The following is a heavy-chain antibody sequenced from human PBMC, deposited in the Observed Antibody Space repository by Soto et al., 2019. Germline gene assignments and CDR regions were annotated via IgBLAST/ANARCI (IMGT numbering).Heavy chain of an antibody. V-gene: IGHV3-33*01. Sequence: PGGSLRLSCEASVFTFSSYGMHWVRQAPGKGLEWVAIIWNDGSNEYYADSVKGRFTISRDNSKNTLYLQVSNLRVEDTAVYFCARDQTDSGGYSDSWGQGTLVTVSS. J-gene: IGHJ4*02. CDR2: IWNDGSNE. CDR3: ARDQTDSGGYSDS. CDR1: VFTFSSYG. D-gene: IGHD3-22*01.